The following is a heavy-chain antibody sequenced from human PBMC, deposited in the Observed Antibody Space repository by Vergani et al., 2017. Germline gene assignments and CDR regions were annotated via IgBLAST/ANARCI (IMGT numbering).Heavy chain of an antibody. Sequence: QVQLVESGGGVVPPGRSLRLSCAASGFTFSSYGMHWVRQAPGKGLEWVAVFSYDGSNKYYPDSVKGRFTISRDNSKNTLYLQMNSLRAEDTAVYYCAKDLGSSTSSTFDYWGQGTLVTVSS. J-gene: IGHJ4*02. D-gene: IGHD2-2*01. CDR3: AKDLGSSTSSTFDY. CDR2: FSYDGSNK. CDR1: GFTFSSYG. V-gene: IGHV3-30*18.